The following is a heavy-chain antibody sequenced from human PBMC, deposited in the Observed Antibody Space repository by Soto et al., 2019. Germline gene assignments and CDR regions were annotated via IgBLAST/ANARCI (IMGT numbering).Heavy chain of an antibody. J-gene: IGHJ4*02. Sequence: PGVSLRLSCVASGIEFSNYAMSWVRQAPGKGLEWVSISSASGRSRYHADSVKGRFTISRDNSKNTLYLHMTNLRAEDTAVYYCAKDGNWLDVYFDVWGQGTPVTVSS. D-gene: IGHD6-19*01. CDR2: SSASGRSR. CDR3: AKDGNWLDVYFDV. V-gene: IGHV3-23*01. CDR1: GIEFSNYA.